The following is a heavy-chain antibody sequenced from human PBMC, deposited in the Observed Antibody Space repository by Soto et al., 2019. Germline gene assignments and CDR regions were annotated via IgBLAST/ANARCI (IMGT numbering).Heavy chain of an antibody. Sequence: GGSLRLSCAASGVPFSSYGMHWVRQAPGKGLEWVAVIWYDGSNKYYADSVKGRFTISRDNSKNTLYLQINSLKIEDTALYYCTTDISSPFGDYWGQGTLVTVSS. D-gene: IGHD2-2*01. V-gene: IGHV3-30*02. CDR1: GVPFSSYG. CDR3: TTDISSPFGDY. CDR2: IWYDGSNK. J-gene: IGHJ4*01.